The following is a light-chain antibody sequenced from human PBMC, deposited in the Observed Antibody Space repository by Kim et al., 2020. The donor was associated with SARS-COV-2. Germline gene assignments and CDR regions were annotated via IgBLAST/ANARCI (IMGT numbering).Light chain of an antibody. CDR3: QVWDNGSDHVV. CDR1: YIGSKS. J-gene: IGLJ3*02. CDR2: FDT. Sequence: SYELTQPPSVSVAPGETARIPCGGNYIGSKSVHWYQQRPGQAPVMVIYFDTDRPSGIPERFSGSKRGDTATLTIIRVEAGDEADYYCQVWDNGSDHVVFG. V-gene: IGLV3-21*04.